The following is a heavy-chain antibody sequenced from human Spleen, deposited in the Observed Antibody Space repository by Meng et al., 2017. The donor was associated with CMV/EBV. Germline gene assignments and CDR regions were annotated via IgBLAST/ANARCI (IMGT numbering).Heavy chain of an antibody. CDR2: INSDGSST. CDR3: VRDQRKWLQLCDF. J-gene: IGHJ4*02. D-gene: IGHD5-12*01. V-gene: IGHV3-74*01. CDR1: GFAFSTDA. Sequence: GGSLRLSCAASGFAFSTDAMTWVRQAPGKGLVWVSRINSDGSSTSYVDSVKGRFTISRDNAKNTLYLQMNSLRAEDTAVYYCVRDQRKWLQLCDFWGQGTLVTVSS.